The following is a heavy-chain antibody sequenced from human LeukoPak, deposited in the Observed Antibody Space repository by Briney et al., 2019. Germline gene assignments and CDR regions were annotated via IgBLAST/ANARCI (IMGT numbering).Heavy chain of an antibody. CDR1: GFTFSSYA. CDR3: ARVLRDYDSRAYDAFDI. V-gene: IGHV3-30-3*01. J-gene: IGHJ3*02. CDR2: ISYDGSNK. Sequence: GSLRLSCAASGFTFSSYAMHWVRQAPGKGLEWVAVISYDGSNKYYADSVKGRFTISRDNSKNTLYLQMNSLRAEDTAVYYCARVLRDYDSRAYDAFDIWGQGTMVTVSS. D-gene: IGHD3-22*01.